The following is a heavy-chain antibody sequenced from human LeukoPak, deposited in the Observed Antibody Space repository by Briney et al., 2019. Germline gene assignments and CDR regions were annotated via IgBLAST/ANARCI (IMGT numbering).Heavy chain of an antibody. Sequence: GGSLRLSCAASGFTFSSYSMNWVRQAPGKGLEWVSSISSSSSYIYYADSVKGRFTISRDNAKNSLYLQMNSLRAEDTAVYYCARDLNGGKYSSSRYELDYWGQGTQVTVSS. J-gene: IGHJ4*02. CDR3: ARDLNGGKYSSSRYELDY. V-gene: IGHV3-21*01. D-gene: IGHD6-13*01. CDR1: GFTFSSYS. CDR2: ISSSSSYI.